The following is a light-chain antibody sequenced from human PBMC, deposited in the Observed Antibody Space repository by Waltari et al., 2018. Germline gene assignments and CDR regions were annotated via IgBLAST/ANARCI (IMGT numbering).Light chain of an antibody. V-gene: IGLV1-40*01. CDR2: GST. Sequence: QSVLTQPPSVSGAPGQRVTIPCTGSGPHLEGGYAVHWYQQLPRAAPKLLIYGSTSRSLGVPDRFFGSTSGTSASLAITGLQAEDEADYYCQSYDTSLRVVFGGGTKLTVL. J-gene: IGLJ3*02. CDR3: QSYDTSLRVV. CDR1: GPHLEGGYA.